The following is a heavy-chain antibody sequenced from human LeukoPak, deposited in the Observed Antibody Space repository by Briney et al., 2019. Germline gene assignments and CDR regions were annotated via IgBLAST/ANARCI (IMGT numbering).Heavy chain of an antibody. CDR2: IYPGDSDT. CDR3: AGQGDDYGDYGLFDY. J-gene: IGHJ4*02. Sequence: GESLKVSCKGSGYSFTSYWIGWVRQMPGKGLEWMGIIYPGDSDTRYSPSFQGQVTISADKSISTAYLQWSSLKASDTAMYYCAGQGDDYGDYGLFDYWGQGTLVTVSS. D-gene: IGHD4-17*01. V-gene: IGHV5-51*01. CDR1: GYSFTSYW.